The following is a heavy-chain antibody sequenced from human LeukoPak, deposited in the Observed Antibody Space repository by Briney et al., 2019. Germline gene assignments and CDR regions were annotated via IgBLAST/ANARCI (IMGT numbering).Heavy chain of an antibody. CDR3: AREPDAAYGMDV. Sequence: SETLSLTYAVSGGSISSGGYSWSWIRQPPGKGLEWIGYIYHSGSTYYNPSLKSRVTISVDRSKNQFSLKLSSVTAADTAVYYCAREPDAAYGMDVWGQGTTVTVSS. J-gene: IGHJ6*02. V-gene: IGHV4-30-2*01. CDR1: GGSISSGGYS. D-gene: IGHD2-15*01. CDR2: IYHSGST.